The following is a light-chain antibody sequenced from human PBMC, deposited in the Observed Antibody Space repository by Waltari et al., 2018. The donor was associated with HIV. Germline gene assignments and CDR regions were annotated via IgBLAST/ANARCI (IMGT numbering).Light chain of an antibody. CDR3: QQYDSGPRGIT. CDR2: EAA. V-gene: IGKV3-15*01. CDR1: QSISAK. J-gene: IGKJ2*01. Sequence: EIVMTQSPPTLSVSPVQRVTLSCTASQSISAKVAWYQQRPGQAPRLLIYEAATRPTGIPARFSGSGSGTEFTLTISSLQSEDFATYFCQQYDSGPRGITFGQGTMLEI.